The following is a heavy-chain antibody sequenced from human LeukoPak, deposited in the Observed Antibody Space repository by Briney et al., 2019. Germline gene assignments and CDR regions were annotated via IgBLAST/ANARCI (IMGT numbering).Heavy chain of an antibody. Sequence: SETLSLTCAVSVYSISSGYCWGWIRQPPGKGLEWIGRIYHNGNTYYNPSLKSRTTISVDTSKNQFSLKLSSVTAAATAVSYCAREYSSSSRAFDIWGQGTMVTVSS. CDR3: AREYSSSSRAFDI. CDR1: VYSISSGYC. J-gene: IGHJ3*02. V-gene: IGHV4-38-2*02. CDR2: IYHNGNT. D-gene: IGHD6-6*01.